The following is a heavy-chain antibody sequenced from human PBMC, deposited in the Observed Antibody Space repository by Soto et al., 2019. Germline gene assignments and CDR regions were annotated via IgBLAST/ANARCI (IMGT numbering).Heavy chain of an antibody. J-gene: IGHJ3*02. Sequence: SETLSLTCTVSGGSISSSSYYWGWIRQPQGKGLEWIGSIYYSGSTYYNPSLKSRATISVDTSKNQFSLKLSSVTAADTAVYYCARRCSGGSCYFSDAFDIWGQGTMVTVSS. D-gene: IGHD2-15*01. V-gene: IGHV4-39*01. CDR2: IYYSGST. CDR3: ARRCSGGSCYFSDAFDI. CDR1: GGSISSSSYY.